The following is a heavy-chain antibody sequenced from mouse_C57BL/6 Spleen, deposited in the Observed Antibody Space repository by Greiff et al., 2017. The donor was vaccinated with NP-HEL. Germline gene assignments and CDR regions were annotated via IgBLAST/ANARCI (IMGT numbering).Heavy chain of an antibody. J-gene: IGHJ2*01. CDR2: IDPEDGDT. V-gene: IGHV14-1*01. D-gene: IGHD1-1*01. Sequence: EVKLLESGAELVRPGASVKLSCTASGFTIKDYYMHWVKQRPEQGLEWIGRIDPEDGDTEYAPKFQGKATMTADTSSNTAYMQLSSLTSEDTAVYYCTNDYFGSRYGYFGYWGQGTTLTGSS. CDR1: GFTIKDYY. CDR3: TNDYFGSRYGYFGY.